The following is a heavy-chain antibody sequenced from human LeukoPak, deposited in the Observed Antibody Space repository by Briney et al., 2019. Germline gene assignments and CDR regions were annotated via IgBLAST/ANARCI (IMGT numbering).Heavy chain of an antibody. CDR1: EYTFTSFD. Sequence: ASVKVSCKASEYTFTSFDINWVRQATGQGLEWMGWMNPDSGNTGYAPKFQGRVIMTRNTSIRTAYMELSSLTSEDTVVYYCASRTSSGYDYYVFDIWGQGTVVTVSS. V-gene: IGHV1-8*01. D-gene: IGHD5-12*01. CDR2: MNPDSGNT. J-gene: IGHJ3*02. CDR3: ASRTSSGYDYYVFDI.